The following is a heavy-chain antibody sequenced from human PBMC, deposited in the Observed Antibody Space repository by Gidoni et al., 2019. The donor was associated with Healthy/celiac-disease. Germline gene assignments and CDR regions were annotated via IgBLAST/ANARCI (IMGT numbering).Heavy chain of an antibody. CDR2: IDPSDSYT. D-gene: IGHD6-19*01. CDR3: ARQEGEIAVAGIEWSNWFDP. J-gene: IGHJ5*02. V-gene: IGHV5-10-1*01. Sequence: MPRKGLEWMGRIDPSDSYTNYSPSFQGHVTISADKSLSPAYLQWSSLKASDTAMYYCARQEGEIAVAGIEWSNWFDPWGQGTLVTVSS.